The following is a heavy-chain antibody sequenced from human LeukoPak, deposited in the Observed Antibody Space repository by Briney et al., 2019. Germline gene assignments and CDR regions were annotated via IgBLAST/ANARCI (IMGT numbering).Heavy chain of an antibody. CDR1: GFTFNNYW. D-gene: IGHD3-16*01. V-gene: IGHV3-74*01. CDR2: VNPGGSIA. J-gene: IGHJ6*03. Sequence: GGSLRLSCAASGFTFNNYWIHWVRQAPGKGLVWVSRVNPGGSIANFADSVKGRVTISRDNAKNTVYLQTSSLTAEDTAVYYCVRGTYHAYYMDVWGKGTTVTVSS. CDR3: VRGTYHAYYMDV.